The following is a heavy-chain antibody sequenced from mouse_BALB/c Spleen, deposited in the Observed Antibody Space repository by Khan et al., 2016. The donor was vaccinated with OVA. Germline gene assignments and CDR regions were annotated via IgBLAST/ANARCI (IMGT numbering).Heavy chain of an antibody. CDR2: FISTGTYT. D-gene: IGHD2-10*01. J-gene: IGHJ3*01. CDR3: TRPSYYGNPWFTY. CDR1: GFAFNSYY. Sequence: EVELVESGGGLVKPGGSLNLSCKVSGFAFNSYYMSWVRQTPEKRLVWFATFISTGTYTNYQPSVKGRFTIPRDTARNPLYLQMSSLRSEDTALYYCTRPSYYGNPWFTYWGQGTLVTVSA. V-gene: IGHV5-9*02.